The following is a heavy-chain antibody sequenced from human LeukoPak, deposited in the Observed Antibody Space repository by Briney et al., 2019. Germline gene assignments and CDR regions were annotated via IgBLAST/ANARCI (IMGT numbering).Heavy chain of an antibody. J-gene: IGHJ4*02. V-gene: IGHV4-59*01. D-gene: IGHD1-26*01. CDR3: ARDSGGSYYPRPPFDY. CDR1: GGSISSYY. Sequence: SETLSLTCTVSGGSISSYYWGWIRQPPGKGLEWIGYIYYSGSTNYNPSLKSRVTISVDTSKNQFSLKLSSVTAADTAVYYCARDSGGSYYPRPPFDYWGQGTLVTVSS. CDR2: IYYSGST.